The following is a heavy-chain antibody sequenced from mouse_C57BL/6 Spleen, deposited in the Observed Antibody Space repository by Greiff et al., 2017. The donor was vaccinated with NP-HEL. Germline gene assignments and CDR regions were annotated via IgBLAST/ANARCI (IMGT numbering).Heavy chain of an antibody. J-gene: IGHJ4*01. D-gene: IGHD3-2*02. CDR2: IYPGDGDT. CDR1: GYAFSSSW. Sequence: QVQLQQSGPELVKPGASVKISCKASGYAFSSSWMNWVKQRPGKGLEWIGRIYPGDGDTNYNGKFKGKATLTADKSSSTAYMQLSSLTSEDSAVYFCVQLRLRHYAMDYWGQGTSVTVSS. V-gene: IGHV1-82*01. CDR3: VQLRLRHYAMDY.